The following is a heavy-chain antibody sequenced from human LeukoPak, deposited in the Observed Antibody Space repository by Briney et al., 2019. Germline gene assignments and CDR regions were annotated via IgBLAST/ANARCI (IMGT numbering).Heavy chain of an antibody. CDR1: GGSISSYY. V-gene: IGHV4-4*07. J-gene: IGHJ4*02. CDR2: IYTSGST. Sequence: SETLSLTCTVSGGSISSYYWSWIRQPAGKGLGWIGRIYTSGSTNYNPSLKSRVTMSVDTSKNQFSLKLSSVTAADTAVYYCARDHEYYYDSSGYYLVGATSYFDYWGQGTLVTVSS. D-gene: IGHD3-22*01. CDR3: ARDHEYYYDSSGYYLVGATSYFDY.